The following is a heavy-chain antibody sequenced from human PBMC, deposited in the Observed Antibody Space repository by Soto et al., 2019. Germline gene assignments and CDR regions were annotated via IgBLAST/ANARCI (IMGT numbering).Heavy chain of an antibody. CDR3: ARDDLKGNIAARSFDS. Sequence: QVQLQESGPGLVKPSQTLSLTCTVSGGSISRGAYYWSWSRQHPGKGLEWIGDISYRGATYYNPSLKSQIMISIDTSKNQFYLKLSAVSAADTALYYCARDDLKGNIAARSFDSGGQGTLVIVSS. CDR2: ISYRGAT. CDR1: GGSISRGAYY. V-gene: IGHV4-31*01. J-gene: IGHJ4*02. D-gene: IGHD6-6*01.